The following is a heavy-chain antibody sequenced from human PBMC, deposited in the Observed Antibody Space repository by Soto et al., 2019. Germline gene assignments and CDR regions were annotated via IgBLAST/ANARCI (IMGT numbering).Heavy chain of an antibody. CDR1: GFTFSSYA. V-gene: IGHV3-64D*06. J-gene: IGHJ5*02. Sequence: GGSLRLSCSASGFTFSSYAMHWVRQAPGKGLEYVSAISSNGGSTYYADSVKGRFTISRDNSKNTLYLQMSSLRAEDTAVYYCAKDEYDSSGYRFDPWGQGTLVTVSS. CDR3: AKDEYDSSGYRFDP. CDR2: ISSNGGST. D-gene: IGHD3-22*01.